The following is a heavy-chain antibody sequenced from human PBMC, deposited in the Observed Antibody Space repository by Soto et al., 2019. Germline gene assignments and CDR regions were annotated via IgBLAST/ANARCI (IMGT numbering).Heavy chain of an antibody. Sequence: XESLKISQDGSVYSFTSSVIVWVRQMPGKGLEWMGIIYPGDSDTRYSPSLQGQVTISADKSISTAYLQWSRLKASDTAMYYCARQREDDTAIVVFANWGQGTLVTVSS. V-gene: IGHV5-51*01. D-gene: IGHD5-18*01. CDR2: IYPGDSDT. J-gene: IGHJ4*02. CDR3: ARQREDDTAIVVFAN. CDR1: VYSFTSSV.